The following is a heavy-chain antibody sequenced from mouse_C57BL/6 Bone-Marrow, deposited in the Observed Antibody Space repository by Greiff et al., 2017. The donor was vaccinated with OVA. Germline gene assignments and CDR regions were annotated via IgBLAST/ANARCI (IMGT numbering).Heavy chain of an antibody. D-gene: IGHD2-2*01. J-gene: IGHJ3*01. V-gene: IGHV1-81*01. CDR3: ASYGYGFAF. CDR1: GYTFTSYG. CDR2: IYPRSGNT. Sequence: QVQLKESGAELARPGASVKLSCKASGYTFTSYGISWVKQRTGQGLEWIGEIYPRSGNTYYNEKFKCKATLTADKSSSTAYMELRSLTSEDSAVYFCASYGYGFAFWGRGTVITVSA.